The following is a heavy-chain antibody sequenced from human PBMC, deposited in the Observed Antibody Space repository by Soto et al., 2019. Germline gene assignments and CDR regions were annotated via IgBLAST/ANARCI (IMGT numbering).Heavy chain of an antibody. D-gene: IGHD6-19*01. J-gene: IGHJ4*02. Sequence: QLQLQESGSGLVKPSQTLSLTCAVSGGSISSGGYSWSWIRQPPGKGLEWIGYIYHSGSTYYNPSLSSRVTISVDRSNTHLSLKLSSVTAAATAVYYSAIATGLGAVAVDSWGQGTLVTVSS. CDR2: IYHSGST. CDR1: GGSISSGGYS. CDR3: AIATGLGAVAVDS. V-gene: IGHV4-30-2*01.